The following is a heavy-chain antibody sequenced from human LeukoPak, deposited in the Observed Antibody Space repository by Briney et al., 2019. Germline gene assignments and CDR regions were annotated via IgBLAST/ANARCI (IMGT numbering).Heavy chain of an antibody. CDR3: ARLAAADAYYFDY. Sequence: SETLSLTCTVSGGSISSSSYYWGWIRQPPGNGLEWIGSIYYSGSTYYNPSLKSRVTISVDTSKNQFSLKLSSVTAADTAVYYCARLAAADAYYFDYWGQGTLVTVSS. V-gene: IGHV4-39*01. J-gene: IGHJ4*02. CDR2: IYYSGST. CDR1: GGSISSSSYY. D-gene: IGHD6-13*01.